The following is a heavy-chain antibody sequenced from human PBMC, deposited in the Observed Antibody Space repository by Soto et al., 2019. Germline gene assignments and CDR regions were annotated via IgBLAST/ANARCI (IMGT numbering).Heavy chain of an antibody. Sequence: GGSLSLSSAASGFTFSSYSMTWLRQAPWPGLEWVSSISSSSGYVSYADPVKGRFTISRDNAKNSQYLQMYSLRAEDTAVHYCARDLLAAAGTDWFDPRGQGTLVTVPS. CDR1: GFTFSSYS. CDR3: ARDLLAAAGTDWFDP. CDR2: ISSSSGYV. V-gene: IGHV3-21*01. D-gene: IGHD6-13*01. J-gene: IGHJ5*02.